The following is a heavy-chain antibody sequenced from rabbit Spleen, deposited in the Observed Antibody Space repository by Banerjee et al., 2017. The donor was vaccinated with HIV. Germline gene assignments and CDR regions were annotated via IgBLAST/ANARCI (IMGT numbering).Heavy chain of an antibody. Sequence: QSLEESGGGLVKPGASTTLTCKASELDFSGDSYDSSVCWVRQAPGKGLEWIACIDIGSIGLTYSASWAKGRLTLFKTAFTPVLMKVTSLTGVDTVAEFSARDSGTIVSTDGRVVRGQGSLVTVS. CDR1: ELDFSGDSY. V-gene: IGHV1S40*01. CDR3: ARDSGTIVSTDGRVV. D-gene: IGHD6-1*01. CDR2: IDIGSIGLT. J-gene: IGHJ6*01.